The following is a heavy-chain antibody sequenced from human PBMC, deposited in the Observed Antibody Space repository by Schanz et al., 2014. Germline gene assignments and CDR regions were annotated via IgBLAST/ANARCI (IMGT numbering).Heavy chain of an antibody. CDR2: IVPIAGIT. D-gene: IGHD3-22*01. CDR1: GGTFSSDT. CDR3: AREVGVYDRGWFDP. V-gene: IGHV1-69*08. Sequence: QVHLVQSGAEVKKPGSSVKVSCKASGGTFSSDTFSWVRPAPGQGLEWMGRIVPIAGITNYAQRFQGRVTNTADKSSDTAYMELSSLRSEDTAVYYCAREVGVYDRGWFDPWGQGTLGTVSA. J-gene: IGHJ5*02.